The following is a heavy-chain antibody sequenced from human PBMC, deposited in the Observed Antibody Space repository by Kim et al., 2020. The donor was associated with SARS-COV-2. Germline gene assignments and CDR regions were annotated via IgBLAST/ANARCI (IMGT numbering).Heavy chain of an antibody. J-gene: IGHJ2*01. CDR3: ASHPSGYAWYFDF. D-gene: IGHD5-12*01. V-gene: IGHV4-39*01. Sequence: SETLSLTCTVSGGSISARNYYWGWIRQPPGKGLEWIGSMYYSGNTYYNPSLKSRVTISVDTSNNQFSLKLSSVTAADTAVYYCASHPSGYAWYFDFWGRGTLVTVSS. CDR2: MYYSGNT. CDR1: GGSISARNYY.